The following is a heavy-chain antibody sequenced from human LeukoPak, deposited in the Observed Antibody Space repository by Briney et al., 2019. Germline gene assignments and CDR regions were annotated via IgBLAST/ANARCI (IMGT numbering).Heavy chain of an antibody. Sequence: GESLQISCKGSGYSFTSYWIGWVRQLPGKGLEWMGIIYPGDSDTRYSPSFQGQVTISADKSISTAYLQWSSLKASDTAMYYCATAQAAAGTGWFDPWGQGTLVTVSS. CDR2: IYPGDSDT. CDR3: ATAQAAAGTGWFDP. D-gene: IGHD6-13*01. J-gene: IGHJ5*02. CDR1: GYSFTSYW. V-gene: IGHV5-51*01.